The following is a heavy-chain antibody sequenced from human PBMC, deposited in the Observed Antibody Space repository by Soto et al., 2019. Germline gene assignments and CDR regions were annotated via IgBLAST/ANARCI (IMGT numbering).Heavy chain of an antibody. J-gene: IGHJ6*03. CDR2: TYYRSKWYN. CDR1: GDSVSSNSAA. Sequence: LSQTLSLTCAISGDSVSSNSAAWNWIRQSPSRSLEWLVRTYYRSKWYNDYAVSVKSRITINPDTSKNQFSLQLNSVTPEDTAVYYCARYSTIVVVVAATRYYYYMDVWGKGTTVTVSS. V-gene: IGHV6-1*01. CDR3: ARYSTIVVVVAATRYYYYMDV. D-gene: IGHD2-15*01.